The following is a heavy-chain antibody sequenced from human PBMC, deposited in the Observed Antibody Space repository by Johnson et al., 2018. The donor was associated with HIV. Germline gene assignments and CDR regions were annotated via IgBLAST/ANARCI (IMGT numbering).Heavy chain of an antibody. J-gene: IGHJ3*01. CDR3: ARSGPTWAFDF. Sequence: VQLVESGGGLVQPGGSLILSCAASGFTFSSYWMHWVRQAPGKGLVWVSRISSGGSSTNYADSVKGRFTISRANAKNTMFVQMNSLRAEDTAVYYCARSGPTWAFDFWGQGTMVTVSS. CDR2: ISSGGSST. CDR1: GFTFSSYW. D-gene: IGHD3-10*01. V-gene: IGHV3-74*02.